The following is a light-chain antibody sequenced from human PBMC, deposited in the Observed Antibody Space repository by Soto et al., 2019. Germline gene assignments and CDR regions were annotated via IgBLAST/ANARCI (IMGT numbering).Light chain of an antibody. J-gene: IGKJ2*01. CDR3: QHYGDSPLYT. CDR2: GAS. Sequence: EIVLTQSPGTLSLSPGERATLSCRASQSVSSSYLAWYQQKPGQAPSLLIYGASNRATGIPDRFSGSGSGADFTLTISSLEPEDFAVYYCQHYGDSPLYTFGQGTKLDIK. CDR1: QSVSSSY. V-gene: IGKV3-20*01.